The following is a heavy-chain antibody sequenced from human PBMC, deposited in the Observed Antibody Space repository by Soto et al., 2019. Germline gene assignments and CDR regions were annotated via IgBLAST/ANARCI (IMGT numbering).Heavy chain of an antibody. CDR1: GYTFTGYY. CDR3: ATDRGTHYGLDY. V-gene: IGHV1-24*01. Sequence: ASVKVSCKASGYTFTGYYMHWVRQAPGKGLEWMGGFDPEDGETIYAQKFQGRVTMTEDTSTDTAYMELSSLRSEDTAVYYCATDRGTHYGLDYWGQGTLVTVSS. J-gene: IGHJ4*02. CDR2: FDPEDGET. D-gene: IGHD4-17*01.